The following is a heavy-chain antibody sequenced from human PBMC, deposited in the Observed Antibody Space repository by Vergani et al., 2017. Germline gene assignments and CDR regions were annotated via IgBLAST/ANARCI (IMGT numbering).Heavy chain of an antibody. J-gene: IGHJ3*02. V-gene: IGHV4-59*01. CDR3: ARADPSYYYDSSGAFDI. D-gene: IGHD3-22*01. CDR2: VDYSGST. CDR1: GGPISSYY. Sequence: QVQLQESGPGLVKPSETLSLTCTVSGGPISSYYWSWIRQPPGKGLEWIGYVDYSGSTNYNPSLKSRVTISVDTSKNQFSLKLSSVTAADTAVYYCARADPSYYYDSSGAFDIWGQGTMVTVSS.